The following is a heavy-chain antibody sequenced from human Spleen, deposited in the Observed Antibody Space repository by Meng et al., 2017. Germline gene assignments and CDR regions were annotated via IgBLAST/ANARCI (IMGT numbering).Heavy chain of an antibody. J-gene: IGHJ3*02. CDR1: GFTFSIYT. CDR3: ARTSGRLVIYAFDI. D-gene: IGHD3-9*01. Sequence: GGSLRLSCEASGFTFSIYTMNWVRQAPGKGPEWVSSISSKSDYIYYADSVKGRFTISRDNAKNSLFLQMNSLRAEDTAVYYCARTSGRLVIYAFDIWGQGTMVTVSS. CDR2: ISSKSDYI. V-gene: IGHV3-21*01.